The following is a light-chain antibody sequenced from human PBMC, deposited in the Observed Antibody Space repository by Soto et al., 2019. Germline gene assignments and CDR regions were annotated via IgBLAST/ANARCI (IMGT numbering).Light chain of an antibody. CDR2: DVS. J-gene: IGLJ2*01. CDR3: SSYTTSSTVV. V-gene: IGLV2-14*03. Sequence: QSALTQPASVSGSPGQSITISCTGTSSDIGTYNYVSWYQHHPGKVPKLMIFDVSNRPSGVSNRFSGSKSGNTASLTISGLQAEDEDDYYCSSYTTSSTVVFGGGTKLTVL. CDR1: SSDIGTYNY.